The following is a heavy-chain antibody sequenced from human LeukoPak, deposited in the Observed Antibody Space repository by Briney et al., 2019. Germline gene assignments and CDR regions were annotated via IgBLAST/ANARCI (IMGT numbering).Heavy chain of an antibody. CDR3: ARGPNYGDYVDYLDY. Sequence: PGGSLRLSCEASGFTFSSHCMNWVRRAPGKGLEWVASVKQDETPKYNVNLVKGRFTISRDNAKNSLYLQLTSLTADDRSVYYCARGPNYGDYVDYLDYWGQGALVTVSS. D-gene: IGHD4-17*01. CDR1: GFTFSSHC. CDR2: VKQDETPK. J-gene: IGHJ4*02. V-gene: IGHV3-7*01.